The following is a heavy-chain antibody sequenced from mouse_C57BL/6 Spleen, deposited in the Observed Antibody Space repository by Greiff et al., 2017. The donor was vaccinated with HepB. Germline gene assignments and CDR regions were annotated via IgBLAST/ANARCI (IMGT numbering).Heavy chain of an antibody. V-gene: IGHV1-54*01. CDR1: GYAFTNYL. CDR3: ARDDYDEALTWAY. Sequence: QVQLKQSGAELVRPGTSVKVSCKASGYAFTNYLIEWVKQRPGQGLEWIGVINPGSGGTNYNEKFKGKATLTADKSSSTAYMQLSSLTSEDSAVYFCARDDYDEALTWAYWGQGTLVTVSA. CDR2: INPGSGGT. D-gene: IGHD2-4*01. J-gene: IGHJ3*01.